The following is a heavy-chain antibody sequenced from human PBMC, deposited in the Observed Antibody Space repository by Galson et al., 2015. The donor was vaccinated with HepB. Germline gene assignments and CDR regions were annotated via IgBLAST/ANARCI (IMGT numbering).Heavy chain of an antibody. CDR2: IWYDGSNK. V-gene: IGHV3-33*01. D-gene: IGHD5-24*01. J-gene: IGHJ3*02. Sequence: SLRLSCAASGFTFSSYGMHWVRQAPGKGLEWVAVIWYDGSNKYYADSVKGRFTISRDNSKNTLYLQMNSLRAEDTAVYYCAREEEMATFHAFDIWGQGTMVTVSS. CDR1: GFTFSSYG. CDR3: AREEEMATFHAFDI.